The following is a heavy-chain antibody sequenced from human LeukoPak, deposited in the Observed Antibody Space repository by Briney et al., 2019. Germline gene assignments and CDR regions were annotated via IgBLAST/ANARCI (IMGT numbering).Heavy chain of an antibody. Sequence: PGGSLRLSCAASGFTLSDYYMTWIRQAPGKGLEWISYIGNGGSNIMLYADSVKGRFTVFRDYAKNSLYLQMNGLRAEDTAVYYCARDKSNKGHDCWGQGTLVTVSS. CDR3: ARDKSNKGHDC. J-gene: IGHJ4*02. V-gene: IGHV3-11*01. CDR1: GFTLSDYY. CDR2: IGNGGSNIM.